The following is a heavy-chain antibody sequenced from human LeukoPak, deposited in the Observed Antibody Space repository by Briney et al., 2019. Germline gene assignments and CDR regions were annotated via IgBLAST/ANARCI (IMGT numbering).Heavy chain of an antibody. J-gene: IGHJ4*02. CDR1: GYSLSEVS. CDR2: FDPENGEA. Sequence: ASVKVSCKVSGYSLSEVSRHWVRQAPGKGLEWMGSFDPENGEAIYEQRFQGRVTMTEDTSTHTAYMEVNSLRSEDTAVYYCATDIQQLVLFAYWGQGTLVTVSS. CDR3: ATDIQQLVLFAY. D-gene: IGHD6-13*01. V-gene: IGHV1-24*01.